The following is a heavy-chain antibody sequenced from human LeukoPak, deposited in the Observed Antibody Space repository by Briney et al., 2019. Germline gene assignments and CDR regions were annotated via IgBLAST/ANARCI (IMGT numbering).Heavy chain of an antibody. CDR3: ARDTPHGQLWLD. J-gene: IGHJ4*02. D-gene: IGHD5-18*01. Sequence: GGSLRFSCAASGFTFSSYWMSWVRQAPGKGLEWVANIKQDGSEQYYVDSVKGRFTISRDNAKNSLYLQMNSLGAEDTAGYYCARDTPHGQLWLDWGQGTLVTVSS. CDR2: IKQDGSEQ. V-gene: IGHV3-7*01. CDR1: GFTFSSYW.